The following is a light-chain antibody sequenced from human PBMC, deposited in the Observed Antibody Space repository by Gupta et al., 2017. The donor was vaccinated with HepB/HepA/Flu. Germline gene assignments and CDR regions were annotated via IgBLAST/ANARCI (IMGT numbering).Light chain of an antibody. V-gene: IGKV4-1*01. CDR2: WAS. J-gene: IGKJ3*01. Sequence: DIVMTQSPDSLAVSLGERATVNCKSNQSLLFSSDNKNYIAWYQLKPGQPPKLLTSWASTRESGVPDRFSGSGSGTDFTLTISSLQAEDVAVYYCQQYYSTPFTFGPGTKVDIK. CDR3: QQYYSTPFT. CDR1: QSLLFSSDNKNY.